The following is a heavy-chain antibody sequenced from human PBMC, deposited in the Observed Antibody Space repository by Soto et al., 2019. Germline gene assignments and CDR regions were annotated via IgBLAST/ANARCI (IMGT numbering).Heavy chain of an antibody. CDR3: ARHGFGSLHGLVDV. J-gene: IGHJ6*02. D-gene: IGHD3-10*01. CDR1: GGSITNYY. CDR2: IKYNGDS. V-gene: IGHV4-59*08. Sequence: QVQLQESGPGLVKPSETLSLTCTVSGGSITNYYCSWFRQPPGKGLEWIGYIKYNGDSAYNLSLKSRVTMSMDTSKTQFPLMLESVTATDTAVYYCARHGFGSLHGLVDVWGQGTTVIVSS.